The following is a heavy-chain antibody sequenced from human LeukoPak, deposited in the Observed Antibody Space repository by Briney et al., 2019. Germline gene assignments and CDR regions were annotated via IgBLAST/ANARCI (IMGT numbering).Heavy chain of an antibody. CDR3: VRGGSSSWPYYYYYMDV. V-gene: IGHV4-61*09. CDR1: GVPSSGGSYV. J-gene: IGHJ6*03. Sequence: SETLSLTCTVSGVPSSGGSYVWNWIRKRPGKGLEWIGHMHTGGNTNYNPSRKTRVAITVHTSENQFSRRLSSVTAADTAVYYCVRGGSSSWPYYYYYMDVWGKGTTVTVS. CDR2: MHTGGNT. D-gene: IGHD6-13*01.